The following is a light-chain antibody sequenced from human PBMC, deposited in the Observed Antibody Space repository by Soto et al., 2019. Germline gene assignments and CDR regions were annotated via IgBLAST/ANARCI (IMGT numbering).Light chain of an antibody. CDR2: DAS. J-gene: IGKJ4*01. Sequence: EIVLTQSPATLSLSPGERATLSCRASQSVSSYLAWYQQKADQAPRLLIYDASNRATGIPARFSGSGSGTDFTLTISSLEPEDFAVYYCQQRSNWLTFGGGTKVEIK. V-gene: IGKV3-11*01. CDR1: QSVSSY. CDR3: QQRSNWLT.